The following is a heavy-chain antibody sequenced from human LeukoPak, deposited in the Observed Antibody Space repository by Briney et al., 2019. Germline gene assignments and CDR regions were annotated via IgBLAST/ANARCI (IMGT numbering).Heavy chain of an antibody. J-gene: IGHJ6*03. CDR1: GFTFGDYA. CDR3: TRGAYDSSGYYPPYYYYYMDV. Sequence: GGSLRLSCTASGFTFGDYAMSWVRQAPGKGLEWVGFIRSKAYGGTTEYAASVKGRFTISRDDSKSIAYLQMNSLKTEDTAVYYCTRGAYDSSGYYPPYYYYYMDVWAKGTTVTISS. CDR2: IRSKAYGGTT. D-gene: IGHD3-22*01. V-gene: IGHV3-49*04.